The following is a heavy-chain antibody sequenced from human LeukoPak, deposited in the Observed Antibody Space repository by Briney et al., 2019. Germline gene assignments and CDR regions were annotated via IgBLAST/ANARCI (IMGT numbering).Heavy chain of an antibody. CDR3: AGLSSGYYLAY. CDR2: IYYSGSA. Sequence: PSETLSLTCTVSGGSINSYYWSWIRQPPGKGLEWIGFIYYSGSANYNPSLKSRVTISVDTSNNQFSLKLSSVTAADTAVYYCAGLSSGYYLAYWGQGTLVTVSS. J-gene: IGHJ4*02. D-gene: IGHD3-22*01. V-gene: IGHV4-59*01. CDR1: GGSINSYY.